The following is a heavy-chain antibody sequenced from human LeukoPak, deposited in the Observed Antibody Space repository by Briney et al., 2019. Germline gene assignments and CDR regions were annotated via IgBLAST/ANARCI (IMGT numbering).Heavy chain of an antibody. Sequence: SETLSLTCTVSGGSISSYYWSWIRQPPGKGLEWIGYIYYSGSTNYNPSLKSRVTISVDTSKNQFSLKLSSVTAADTAVYYCARHGVDSSGYQNFDYWGQGTLSPSPQ. CDR1: GGSISSYY. CDR3: ARHGVDSSGYQNFDY. CDR2: IYYSGST. V-gene: IGHV4-59*08. D-gene: IGHD3-22*01. J-gene: IGHJ4*02.